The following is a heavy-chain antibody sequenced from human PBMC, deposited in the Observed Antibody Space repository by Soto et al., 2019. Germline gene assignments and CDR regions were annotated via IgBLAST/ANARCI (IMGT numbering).Heavy chain of an antibody. D-gene: IGHD1-1*01. Sequence: QVHVVQSGAEVEKPGASVKVSCKASGYTFTSYGITWVRQAPGQGLEWMGWISAHNGNTDYAPKLQGRVIVTRDTSTSTAYMELRSLRSDDTAVYYCARGRYGDYWGQGTLVTVSS. J-gene: IGHJ4*02. CDR2: ISAHNGNT. CDR3: ARGRYGDY. CDR1: GYTFTSYG. V-gene: IGHV1-18*01.